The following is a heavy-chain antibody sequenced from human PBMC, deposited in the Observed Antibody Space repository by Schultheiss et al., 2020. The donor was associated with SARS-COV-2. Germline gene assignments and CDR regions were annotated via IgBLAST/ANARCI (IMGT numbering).Heavy chain of an antibody. D-gene: IGHD1-26*01. CDR3: AREGGSYLDDAFDI. CDR2: IYHSGST. Sequence: SETLSLTCTVSGGSISSSNWWSWVRQPPGKGLEWIGEIYHSGSTNYNPSLKSRVTISVDKSKNQFSLKLSSVTAADTAVYYCAREGGSYLDDAFDIWGQGTMVTVSS. V-gene: IGHV4-4*02. CDR1: GGSISSSNW. J-gene: IGHJ3*02.